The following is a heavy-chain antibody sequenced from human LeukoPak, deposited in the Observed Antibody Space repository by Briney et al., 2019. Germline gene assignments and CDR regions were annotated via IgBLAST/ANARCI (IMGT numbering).Heavy chain of an antibody. D-gene: IGHD1-26*01. CDR2: ISYDGSNK. CDR3: AKDLWELRPYDAFDI. J-gene: IGHJ3*02. CDR1: GFTFSSYG. V-gene: IGHV3-30*18. Sequence: GGSLRLSCAASGFTFSSYGMHWVRQAPGKGLEWVAVISYDGSNKYYADSVKGRFTISRDNSKNTLYLQMNSLRAEDTAVYYCAKDLWELRPYDAFDIWGQGTMVTVSS.